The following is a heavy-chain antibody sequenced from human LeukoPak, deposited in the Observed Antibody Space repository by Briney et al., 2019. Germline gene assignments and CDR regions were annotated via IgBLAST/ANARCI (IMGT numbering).Heavy chain of an antibody. J-gene: IGHJ4*02. Sequence: GGSLRLSCAASGFTFSSYDMHWVRHAPGKGLEWVSAIGTAADTYYPDSVKARFTISRENAKNSFYLQMNSLTAGDTAVYYCARGSGTGWYTKGYFDYWGQGTLVTVSS. V-gene: IGHV3-13*01. D-gene: IGHD6-19*01. CDR1: GFTFSSYD. CDR3: ARGSGTGWYTKGYFDY. CDR2: IGTAADT.